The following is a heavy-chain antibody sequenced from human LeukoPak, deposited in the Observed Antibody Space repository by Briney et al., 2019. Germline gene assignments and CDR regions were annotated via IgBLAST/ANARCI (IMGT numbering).Heavy chain of an antibody. V-gene: IGHV3-21*01. Sequence: GGSLRLSWAASGFTFSSYSMNWVRQAPGKGLEWVSSISSSSSYIYYADSVKGRFTISRDNAKNSLYLQMNSLRAEDTAVYYCARELWFGESHRPDCRDAFDIWGQGTMVTVSS. CDR3: ARELWFGESHRPDCRDAFDI. D-gene: IGHD3-10*01. CDR2: ISSSSSYI. CDR1: GFTFSSYS. J-gene: IGHJ3*02.